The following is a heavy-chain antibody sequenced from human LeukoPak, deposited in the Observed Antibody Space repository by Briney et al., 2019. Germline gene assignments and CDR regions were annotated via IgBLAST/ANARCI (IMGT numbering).Heavy chain of an antibody. D-gene: IGHD6-25*01. CDR3: ARIAATFDY. CDR2: ISTYNGNT. CDR1: GYTFSSHG. V-gene: IGHV1-18*01. J-gene: IGHJ4*02. Sequence: ASVKVSCKASGYTFSSHGISWVRRAPGQGLEWMGWISTYNGNTNYAQKFKDRVAVTTDAATSTVYMELRSLTSDDTAVYYCARIAATFDYWGQGTLVTVSS.